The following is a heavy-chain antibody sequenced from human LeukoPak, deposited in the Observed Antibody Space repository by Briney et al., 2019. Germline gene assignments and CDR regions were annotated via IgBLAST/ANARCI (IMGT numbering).Heavy chain of an antibody. V-gene: IGHV3-7*03. D-gene: IGHD3-16*01. J-gene: IGHJ4*02. CDR2: IKQDGSEK. CDR1: GFTFSSYW. Sequence: GGSLRLSCAASGFTFSSYWMSWVRQAPGKGLEWVANIKQDGSEKYYVDSVKGRFTISRDNAKNSLYLQMNSLKTEDTAMYYCTRASTVRFYWGQGTLVTVSS. CDR3: TRASTVRFY.